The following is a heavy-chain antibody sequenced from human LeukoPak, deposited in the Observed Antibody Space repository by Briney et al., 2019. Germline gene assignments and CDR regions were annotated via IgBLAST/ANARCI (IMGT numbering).Heavy chain of an antibody. J-gene: IGHJ4*02. V-gene: IGHV1-18*01. CDR1: GYTFTSYG. CDR2: ISAYNGNT. CDR3: ARGPGQLVVRGDF. Sequence: ASVTVSCRASGYTFTSYGISWVRQAPGQGLEWMRWISAYNGNTNSAQTFQDRVTMTTDTSTSTAYMELRNLRSDDTAVYYCARGPGQLVVRGDFWGQGTLVTVSS. D-gene: IGHD6-13*01.